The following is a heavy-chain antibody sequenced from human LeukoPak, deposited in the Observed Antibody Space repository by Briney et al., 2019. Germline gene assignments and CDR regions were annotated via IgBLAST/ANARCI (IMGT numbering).Heavy chain of an antibody. CDR3: AGGSGYLITS. CDR1: GFSFRSCW. Sequence: GGSLRLSCAATGFSFRSCWMNWVRQAPGKGLEWLATIKQDGSEKHYKGSVEGRFTISRDNAKNSLHLQMNSLRAEDTAVYYCAGGSGYLITSWGQGTLVTVSS. J-gene: IGHJ5*02. D-gene: IGHD3-9*01. CDR2: IKQDGSEK. V-gene: IGHV3-7*01.